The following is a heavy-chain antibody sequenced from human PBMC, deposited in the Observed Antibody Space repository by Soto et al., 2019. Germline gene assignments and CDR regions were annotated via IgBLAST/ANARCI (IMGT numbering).Heavy chain of an antibody. CDR3: AKDKLYCSATHCYDVLGWLDP. CDR2: ISDSGGST. D-gene: IGHD2-2*01. J-gene: IGHJ5*02. Sequence: EVQLLQSGGGLVQPGGSLRLSCAASASTFNKYGMSWVRQAPGKGLEWVSAISDSGGSTYYADSVKGRFTISRDNSKNTLYTQMNSLRAEDTAVYYCAKDKLYCSATHCYDVLGWLDPWGQGTLVTVSS. V-gene: IGHV3-23*01. CDR1: ASTFNKYG.